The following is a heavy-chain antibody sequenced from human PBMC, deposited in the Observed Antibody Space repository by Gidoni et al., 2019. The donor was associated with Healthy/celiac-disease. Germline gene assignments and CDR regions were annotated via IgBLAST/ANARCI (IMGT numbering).Heavy chain of an antibody. CDR1: GFTVSSYS. J-gene: IGHJ5*02. D-gene: IGHD5-18*01. CDR3: ARGGYSYGLWFDP. CDR2: ISSSSSYI. Sequence: EVQLVESGGGLVKPGGSRRLSCAASGFTVSSYSMNWVRQAPGKGLEWVSSISSSSSYIYYADSVKGRFTISRDNAKNSLYLQMNSLRAEDTAVYYCARGGYSYGLWFDPWGQGTLVTVSS. V-gene: IGHV3-21*01.